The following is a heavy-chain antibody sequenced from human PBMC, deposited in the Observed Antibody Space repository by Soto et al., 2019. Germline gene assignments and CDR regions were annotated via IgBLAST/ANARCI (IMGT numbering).Heavy chain of an antibody. CDR1: GFTLDDDA. J-gene: IGHJ3*02. V-gene: IGHV3-9*01. CDR2: ISGNSGSI. Sequence: ELQLVESGGGLVQPGRSLRLSCAASGFTLDDDAMHWVRQGPGKGLEWVSGISGNSGSIGYAGSVKGRFTISRDNAKNYLYLQMNSLRAEDTALYYCAKDNSGCSDAFHIWGQRTMVTVSS. D-gene: IGHD5-12*01. CDR3: AKDNSGCSDAFHI.